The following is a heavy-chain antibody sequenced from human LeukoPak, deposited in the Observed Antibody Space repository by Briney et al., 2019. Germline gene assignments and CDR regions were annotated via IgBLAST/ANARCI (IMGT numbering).Heavy chain of an antibody. Sequence: SETLSLTCTVSGGSISSSSHYWGWIRQPPGKGLEWIGTIYYSGSTYYNPSLKSRVTISVDTSKYQFSLKLSSVTAADTAVYYCARLGGGPSNWYFGLWGRGTLVTVSS. CDR3: ARLGGGPSNWYFGL. D-gene: IGHD3-10*01. CDR1: GGSISSSSHY. J-gene: IGHJ2*01. V-gene: IGHV4-39*01. CDR2: IYYSGST.